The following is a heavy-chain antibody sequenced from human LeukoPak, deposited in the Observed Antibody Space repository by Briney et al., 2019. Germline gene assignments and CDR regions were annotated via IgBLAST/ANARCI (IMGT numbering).Heavy chain of an antibody. CDR1: GFTFSDYY. D-gene: IGHD3-9*01. Sequence: GSLRLSCAASGFTFSDYYMSWIRQAPGKGLEWIGSIYFSGTTYYNPSLKSRVTISVDTSKNQLSLRLSSVTAADTAVYYCAREGSFDWPPRPTHEDKWGQGTLVTVSS. J-gene: IGHJ4*02. CDR2: IYFSGTT. CDR3: AREGSFDWPPRPTHEDK. V-gene: IGHV4-38-2*02.